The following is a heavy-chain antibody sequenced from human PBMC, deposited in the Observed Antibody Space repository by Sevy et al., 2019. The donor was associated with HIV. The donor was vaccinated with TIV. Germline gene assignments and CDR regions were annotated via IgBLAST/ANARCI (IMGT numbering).Heavy chain of an antibody. V-gene: IGHV4-59*08. CDR3: AGENAWGRGYS. CDR2: NCYNGHI. D-gene: IGHD1-26*01. J-gene: IGHJ4*02. Sequence: SETLSLTCTVSGGSITSLYWNWIRQPPGKGLEWIANNCYNGHINYNPSLKSRVTLSLDTSKNQFSLRLGSVTAADTAMYYCAGENAWGRGYSWGQGTLVTVSS. CDR1: GGSITSLY.